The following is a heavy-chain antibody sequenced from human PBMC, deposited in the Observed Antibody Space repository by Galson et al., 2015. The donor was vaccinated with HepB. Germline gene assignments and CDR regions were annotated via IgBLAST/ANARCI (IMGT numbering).Heavy chain of an antibody. CDR2: ISYDGSNK. CDR1: GFTFSSYG. V-gene: IGHV3-30*18. Sequence: SLRLSCAASGFTFSSYGMHWVRQAPGKGLEWVAVISYDGSNKYYADSVKGRFTISRDNSKNTLYLQMNSLRAEDTAVYYCAKVPYGSGRRDFDYWGQGTLVTVSS. D-gene: IGHD3-10*01. CDR3: AKVPYGSGRRDFDY. J-gene: IGHJ4*02.